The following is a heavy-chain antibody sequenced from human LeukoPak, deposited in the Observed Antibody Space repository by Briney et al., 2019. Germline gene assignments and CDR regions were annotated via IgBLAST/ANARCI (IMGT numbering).Heavy chain of an antibody. D-gene: IGHD3-3*01. CDR1: GYTFTGHY. Sequence: ASVKVTCKASGYTFTGHYMHWVRQAPGQGLEWMGWINPNSGGTKYAQKFQGRVTLTRDTSISTAYMELSRLRCDDTAVYYCARSYDFWSGPPFDPWGQGTLVTVSS. CDR2: INPNSGGT. J-gene: IGHJ5*02. CDR3: ARSYDFWSGPPFDP. V-gene: IGHV1-2*02.